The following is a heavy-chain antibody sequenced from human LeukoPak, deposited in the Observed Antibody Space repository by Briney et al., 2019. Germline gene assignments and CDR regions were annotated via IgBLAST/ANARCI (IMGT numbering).Heavy chain of an antibody. Sequence: PSETLSLTCTVSGGSISSYYWSWIRQPPGKGLEWIGYIYYSGSTNYNPSLKSRVTISVDTSKNQFSLKLSSVTAADTAVYYCARSIIAAAGYNWFDPWGQGTLVTVSS. CDR2: IYYSGST. CDR1: GGSISSYY. CDR3: ARSIIAAAGYNWFDP. V-gene: IGHV4-59*08. J-gene: IGHJ5*02. D-gene: IGHD6-13*01.